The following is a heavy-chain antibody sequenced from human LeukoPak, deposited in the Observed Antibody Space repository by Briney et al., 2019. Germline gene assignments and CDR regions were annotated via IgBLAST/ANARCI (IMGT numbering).Heavy chain of an antibody. J-gene: IGHJ4*02. V-gene: IGHV4-59*01. Sequence: SETLSLTCTVSGGSISGSYWSWIRQPPGKGLEWIAYMYNSGSTNYNPSLKSRVTTSIDTSKNKFSLMLSSLTAADTAIYYCARSIESYGDYGYWGQGILVTVSS. D-gene: IGHD4-17*01. CDR1: GGSISGSY. CDR3: ARSIESYGDYGY. CDR2: MYNSGST.